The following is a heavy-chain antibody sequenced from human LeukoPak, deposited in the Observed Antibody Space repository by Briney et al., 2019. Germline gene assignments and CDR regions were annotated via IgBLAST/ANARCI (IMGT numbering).Heavy chain of an antibody. J-gene: IGHJ4*02. D-gene: IGHD6-13*01. CDR1: GFTFSTYW. V-gene: IGHV3-74*01. CDR3: VRGSSTWSPLGDY. CDR2: ISPDGSTT. Sequence: GGSLRLSCAASGFTFSTYWMHWVRQAPGQGPVWVSRISPDGSTTTYADSVRGRFSISRDNAKDTLYMQMNSLRVDDTAVYYCVRGSSTWSPLGDYWGQGTLVTVST.